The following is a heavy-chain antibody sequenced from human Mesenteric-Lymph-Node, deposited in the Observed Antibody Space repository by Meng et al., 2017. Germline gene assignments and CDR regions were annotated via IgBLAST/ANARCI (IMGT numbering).Heavy chain of an antibody. CDR1: GFTFSSYA. D-gene: IGHD3-22*01. J-gene: IGHJ4*02. V-gene: IGHV3-21*01. Sequence: GESLKISCAASGFTFSSYAMSWVRQAPGKGLEWVSSISLSSDYIYYADSLKGRFTISRDNARNSLYLQMNSLRAEDTAVYYCARGPKSEPSYYYDSSGYYRNPFDYWGQGTLVTVSS. CDR2: ISLSSDYI. CDR3: ARGPKSEPSYYYDSSGYYRNPFDY.